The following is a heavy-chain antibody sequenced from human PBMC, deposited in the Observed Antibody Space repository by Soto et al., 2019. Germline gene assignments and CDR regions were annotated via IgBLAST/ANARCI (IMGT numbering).Heavy chain of an antibody. D-gene: IGHD5-12*01. CDR1: GYTFTTYG. Sequence: QVQLVQSGAEVKKPGASVKVSCKASGYTFTTYGITWVRQSPGQGLEWMGWISAYNGNTNYAQKIKGRVTMTTDTATSAAYMGLWSLKAGVTAVDYCGWERWLYRYYGIDVWGQGTTVTGSS. V-gene: IGHV1-18*01. CDR3: GWERWLYRYYGIDV. J-gene: IGHJ6*02. CDR2: ISAYNGNT.